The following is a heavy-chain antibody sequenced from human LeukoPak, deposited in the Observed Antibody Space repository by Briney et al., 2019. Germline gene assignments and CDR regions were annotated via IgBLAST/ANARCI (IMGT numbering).Heavy chain of an antibody. Sequence: VASVKVSCKASGYTFTGYYMHWVRQAPGQGLEWMGWINANSGGTNYAQKFQGRVTMTRDTSISTAYMELSRLRSDDTAAYYCARSSRYDIWTGYPYWGQGTLVTVSP. CDR2: INANSGGT. CDR1: GYTFTGYY. J-gene: IGHJ4*02. V-gene: IGHV1-2*02. CDR3: ARSSRYDIWTGYPY. D-gene: IGHD3-9*01.